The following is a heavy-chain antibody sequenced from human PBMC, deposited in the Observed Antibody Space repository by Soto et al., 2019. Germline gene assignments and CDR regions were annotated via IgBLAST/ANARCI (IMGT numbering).Heavy chain of an antibody. CDR3: AKDLTIFGVVTPEFDY. Sequence: PGGSLRLSCAASGFTFSSYAMSWVRQAPGKGLEWVSAISGSGGSTYYADSVKGRFTISRDNSKNTLYLQMNSLRAEDTAVYYCAKDLTIFGVVTPEFDYWGQGTLVTVSS. J-gene: IGHJ4*02. CDR1: GFTFSSYA. V-gene: IGHV3-23*01. CDR2: ISGSGGST. D-gene: IGHD3-3*01.